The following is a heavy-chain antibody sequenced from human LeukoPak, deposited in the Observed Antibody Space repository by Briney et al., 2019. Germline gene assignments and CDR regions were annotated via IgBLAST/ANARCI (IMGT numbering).Heavy chain of an antibody. CDR1: GFTFSTYG. Sequence: GGSLRLSCAASGFTFSTYGMHWVRQAPGKGLEWVAVIWSDGSDKYYADSVKGRFTISRDNVKNTLYLQMNSLRVEDTAVYYCAGEGFNYWGQGTLVTVSS. V-gene: IGHV3-33*01. CDR2: IWSDGSDK. CDR3: AGEGFNY. J-gene: IGHJ4*02.